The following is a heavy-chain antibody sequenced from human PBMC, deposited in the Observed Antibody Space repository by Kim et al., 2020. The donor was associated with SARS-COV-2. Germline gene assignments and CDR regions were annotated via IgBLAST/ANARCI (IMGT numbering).Heavy chain of an antibody. Sequence: YYADSVKGRFTISRDKSKNTLYLQMNSLRAEDTTVYYCARVGYSGSYFGYWGQGTLVTVSS. D-gene: IGHD1-26*01. V-gene: IGHV3-30*01. J-gene: IGHJ4*02. CDR3: ARVGYSGSYFGY.